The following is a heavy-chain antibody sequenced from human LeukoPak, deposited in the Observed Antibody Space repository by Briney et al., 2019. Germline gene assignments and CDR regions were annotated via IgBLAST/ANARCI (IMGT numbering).Heavy chain of an antibody. Sequence: SETLSLTCSVSGGSISSSNYYWGWIRQPPGKGLEWIGTIYYSGSTYSNPSLKSRVTISVDTSKNQSSLKLTSVTAADTAVYYCARLPSAYSTSSFLDYWGQGTLVTVSS. V-gene: IGHV4-39*01. CDR2: IYYSGST. D-gene: IGHD6-6*01. CDR1: GGSISSSNYY. J-gene: IGHJ4*02. CDR3: ARLPSAYSTSSFLDY.